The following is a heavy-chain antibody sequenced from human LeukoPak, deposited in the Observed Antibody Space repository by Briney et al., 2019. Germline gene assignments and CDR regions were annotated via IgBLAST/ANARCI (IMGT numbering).Heavy chain of an antibody. J-gene: IGHJ4*02. V-gene: IGHV3-30*02. CDR2: IRYDGSNK. D-gene: IGHD5-12*01. CDR1: GFTFSSYS. CDR3: AKRGPVATYLTFDY. Sequence: HPGGSLRLSCAASGFTFSSYSMNWVRQAPGKGLEWVAFIRYDGSNKYYADSVKGRFTISRDNSKNTLYLQMNSLRAEDTAVYYCAKRGPVATYLTFDYWGQGTLVTVSS.